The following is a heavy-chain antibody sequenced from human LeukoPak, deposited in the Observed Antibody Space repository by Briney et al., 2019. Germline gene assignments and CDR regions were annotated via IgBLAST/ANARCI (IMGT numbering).Heavy chain of an antibody. J-gene: IGHJ4*02. Sequence: SETLSLTCTVSVGSISSGGYYWSWIRQPAGKGLEWIGRIYTSGNTNYTPSLKSRVTMSVGTSKNQFSLKLSSVTAADTAVYYCARDRSYDTRIVDFWGQGTLVTVSS. CDR1: VGSISSGGYY. CDR2: IYTSGNT. CDR3: ARDRSYDTRIVDF. V-gene: IGHV4-61*02. D-gene: IGHD3-22*01.